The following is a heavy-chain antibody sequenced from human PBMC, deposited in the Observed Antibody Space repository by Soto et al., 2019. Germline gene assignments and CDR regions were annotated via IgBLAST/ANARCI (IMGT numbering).Heavy chain of an antibody. V-gene: IGHV3-23*01. Sequence: SLRLSCSASVFTFSSYAMSCVRQAPGKGLEWVSAISGSGGSTYYADSVKGRFTISRDNSKNTLYLQMNSLRAEDTAVYYCAKTPPFVGATPFDYWGQGTLVTVSS. CDR3: AKTPPFVGATPFDY. J-gene: IGHJ4*02. CDR2: ISGSGGST. CDR1: VFTFSSYA. D-gene: IGHD1-26*01.